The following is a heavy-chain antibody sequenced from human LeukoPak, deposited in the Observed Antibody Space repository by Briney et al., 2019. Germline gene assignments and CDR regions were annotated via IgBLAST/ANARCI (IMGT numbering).Heavy chain of an antibody. CDR1: GGSISSSSYY. D-gene: IGHD1-26*01. CDR2: IYYSGST. V-gene: IGHV4-39*01. J-gene: IGHJ4*02. Sequence: SETLSLTCTVSGGSISSSSYYWGWLRQPPGKGLEWIGSIYYSGSTYYNPSLKSRVTISVDTSKNQFSLKLSSVTAADTAVYYCARLLFSGSYYFDYWGQGTLVTVFS. CDR3: ARLLFSGSYYFDY.